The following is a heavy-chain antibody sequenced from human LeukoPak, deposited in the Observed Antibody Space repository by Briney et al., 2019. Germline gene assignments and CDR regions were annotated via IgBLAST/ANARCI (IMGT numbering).Heavy chain of an antibody. V-gene: IGHV5-51*01. CDR1: GYTFTNYW. Sequence: GESLKLSCKGYGYTFTNYWFGWVRQMRGKGLEWMGIIYPGDSDTRYSPSFQGQVTISADKSITTAYLQWSSLKASDTAMYYCARLSNFGSPFDYWGQGTLVTVSS. J-gene: IGHJ4*02. CDR2: IYPGDSDT. D-gene: IGHD3-10*01. CDR3: ARLSNFGSPFDY.